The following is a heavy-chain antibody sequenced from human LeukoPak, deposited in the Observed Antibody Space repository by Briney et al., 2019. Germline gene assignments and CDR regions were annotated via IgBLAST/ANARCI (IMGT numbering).Heavy chain of an antibody. V-gene: IGHV4-30-2*01. CDR1: GGSISSGGYY. CDR2: IYHSGST. J-gene: IGHJ6*03. D-gene: IGHD5-12*01. Sequence: SETLSLTCTVSGGSISSGGYYWSWIRQPPGKGLEWIGYIYHSGSTYYNPSLKSRVTISVDRSKNQFSLKLSSVTAADTAVYYCARQRGYSGYDSKDYYYYYMDVWGKGTTVTVSS. CDR3: ARQRGYSGYDSKDYYYYYMDV.